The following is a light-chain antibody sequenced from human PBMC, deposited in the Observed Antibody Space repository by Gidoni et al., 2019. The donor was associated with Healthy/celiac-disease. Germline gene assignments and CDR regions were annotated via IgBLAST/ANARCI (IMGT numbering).Light chain of an antibody. J-gene: IGKJ4*01. CDR3: QQYNNWPST. V-gene: IGKV3-15*01. Sequence: ELVMTQSPATLSVSPGERATLSCRASQSVSSNLAWYQQKPGQAPRLLIYGAATRATGIPARFSGSGSGTEFTLTISSLQSEDFAVYYCQQYNNWPSTFXGXTKVEIK. CDR2: GAA. CDR1: QSVSSN.